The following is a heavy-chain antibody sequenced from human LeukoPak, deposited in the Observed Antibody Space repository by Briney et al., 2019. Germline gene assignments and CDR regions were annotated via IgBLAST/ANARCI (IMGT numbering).Heavy chain of an antibody. CDR3: ARVAISAVINAWFDP. V-gene: IGHV1-2*02. J-gene: IGHJ5*02. D-gene: IGHD3-3*01. CDR2: IDPRSGGT. Sequence: GASVKVSCKASGYTFAGHFIHWIRQAPGQGLEWMGGIDPRSGGTDYAQKFQGRITMSRDTSVNTVYVELSRLKYDDTAIYYCARVAISAVINAWFDPWGQGNLVSVFS. CDR1: GYTFAGHF.